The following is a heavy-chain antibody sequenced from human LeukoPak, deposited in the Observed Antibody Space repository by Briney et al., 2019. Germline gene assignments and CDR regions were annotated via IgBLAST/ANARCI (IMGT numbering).Heavy chain of an antibody. D-gene: IGHD3-3*01. J-gene: IGHJ4*02. Sequence: GASVKVSCKASGYTFTGYYMHWVRQAPGQGLEWMEWINPNSGGTNYAQKFQGRVTMTRDTSISTAYMELSRLRSDDTAVYYCARVVLSDDFWSGYYPFDYWGQGTLVTVSS. CDR1: GYTFTGYY. V-gene: IGHV1-2*02. CDR2: INPNSGGT. CDR3: ARVVLSDDFWSGYYPFDY.